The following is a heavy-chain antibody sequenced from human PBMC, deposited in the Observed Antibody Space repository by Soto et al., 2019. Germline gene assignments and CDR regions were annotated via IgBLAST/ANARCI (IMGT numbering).Heavy chain of an antibody. CDR1: GYTFTSYG. V-gene: IGHV1-18*01. CDR3: AGASATLLWFGELIDY. D-gene: IGHD3-10*01. J-gene: IGHJ4*02. Sequence: QVQLVQSGAEVKKPGASVKVSCKASGYTFTSYGMSWVRQAPGQGLEWMGWISAYNGNTNYAQKLQGRVTMTTDTSTSTAYRELRSLRSDDTAVYYCAGASATLLWFGELIDYWGQGTLVTVSS. CDR2: ISAYNGNT.